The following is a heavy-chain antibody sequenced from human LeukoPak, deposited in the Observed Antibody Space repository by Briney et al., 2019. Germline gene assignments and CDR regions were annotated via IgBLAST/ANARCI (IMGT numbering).Heavy chain of an antibody. V-gene: IGHV3-23*01. Sequence: GGSLRLSCAASGFTCSTYVMSWARQAPGKGLEWLSLILHNGDSTYYADSVKGRFTISRDNSKNTLYLQMNSLRAEDTAVYYCARLSSFAFDIWGQGTMVAVSS. CDR1: GFTCSTYV. CDR2: ILHNGDST. CDR3: ARLSSFAFDI. J-gene: IGHJ3*02. D-gene: IGHD3-16*02.